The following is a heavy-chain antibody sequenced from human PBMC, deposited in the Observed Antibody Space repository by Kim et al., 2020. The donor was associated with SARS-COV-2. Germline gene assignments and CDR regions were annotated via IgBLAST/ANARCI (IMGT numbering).Heavy chain of an antibody. J-gene: IGHJ6*02. Sequence: NYAQKIQGRVTMTRDTSTSTVYMGLSSLRSEDTAVYYCARGVSGTKAMDVWGQGTTVTVSS. CDR3: ARGVSGTKAMDV. D-gene: IGHD6-19*01. V-gene: IGHV1-46*01.